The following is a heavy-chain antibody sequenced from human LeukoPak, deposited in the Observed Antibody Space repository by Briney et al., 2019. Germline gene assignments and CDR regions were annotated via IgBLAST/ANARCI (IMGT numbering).Heavy chain of an antibody. D-gene: IGHD4-17*01. CDR1: GGSISSSSYY. V-gene: IGHV4-39*01. CDR2: IYYSGST. CDR3: AALTTVTSSIDY. J-gene: IGHJ4*02. Sequence: SETLSLTCTVSGGSISSSSYYWGWIRQPPGKGLEWIGSIYYSGSTYYNPSLKSRVTISVDTSKNQFSLKLSSVTAADTAVYYCAALTTVTSSIDYWGQGTLVTVSS.